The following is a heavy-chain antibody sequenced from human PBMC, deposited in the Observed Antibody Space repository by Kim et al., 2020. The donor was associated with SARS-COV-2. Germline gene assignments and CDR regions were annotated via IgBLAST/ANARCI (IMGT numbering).Heavy chain of an antibody. D-gene: IGHD6-13*01. Sequence: GGSLRLSCAASGFTFSSYAMSWVRQAPGKGLEWVSAISGSGGSTYYADSVKGRFTISRDNSKNTLYLQMKSLRAEDTAVYYCAKRAIAAAIPGYYFDYWGQGTLVTVSS. CDR1: GFTFSSYA. CDR3: AKRAIAAAIPGYYFDY. V-gene: IGHV3-23*01. J-gene: IGHJ4*02. CDR2: ISGSGGST.